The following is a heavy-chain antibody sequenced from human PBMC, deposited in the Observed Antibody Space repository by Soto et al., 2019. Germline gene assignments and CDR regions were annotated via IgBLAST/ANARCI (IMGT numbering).Heavy chain of an antibody. V-gene: IGHV2-26*01. J-gene: IGHJ5*02. CDR2: ILSNDEK. D-gene: IGHD3-16*01. Sequence: QVTLKESGPVLVKPTETLTLTCTVSGFSLSNARMGVSWIRQPPGKALEWLAHILSNDEKSYSTSLKGRLTISKDTSKSQVVLTMTNMDPVDTATYYCARISTWGWFDPWGQGTLVTVSS. CDR1: GFSLSNARMG. CDR3: ARISTWGWFDP.